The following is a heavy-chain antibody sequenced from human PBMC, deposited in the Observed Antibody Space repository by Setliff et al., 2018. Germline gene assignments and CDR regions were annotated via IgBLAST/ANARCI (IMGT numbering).Heavy chain of an antibody. CDR3: ARGYSYGYGDAFDI. D-gene: IGHD5-18*01. CDR2: IYSGGST. Sequence: GGSLRLSCAASGFIVSNYHMHWVRQAPGKGLEWVSVIYSGGSTYYADSVKGRFTISRDNSKNTLYLQMNSLRAEDTAVYYCARGYSYGYGDAFDIWGQGTMVTVSS. J-gene: IGHJ3*02. CDR1: GFIVSNYH. V-gene: IGHV3-53*01.